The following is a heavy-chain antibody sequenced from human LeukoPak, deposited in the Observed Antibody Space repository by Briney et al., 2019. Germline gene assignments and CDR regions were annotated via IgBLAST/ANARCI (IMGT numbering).Heavy chain of an antibody. CDR2: INTNTGNP. Sequence: GASVKVSCKASGYTFTGYYMHWVRQAPGQGLEWMGWINTNTGNPTYAQGFTGRFVFSLDTSVSTAYLQISSLKAEDTAVYYCAREYCGGDCYLSEQWDAFDIWGQGTMVTVSS. V-gene: IGHV7-4-1*02. CDR3: AREYCGGDCYLSEQWDAFDI. D-gene: IGHD2-21*02. J-gene: IGHJ3*02. CDR1: GYTFTGYY.